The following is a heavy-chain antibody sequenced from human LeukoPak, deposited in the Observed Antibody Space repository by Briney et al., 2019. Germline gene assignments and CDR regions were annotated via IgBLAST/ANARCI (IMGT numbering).Heavy chain of an antibody. CDR2: IYYSGST. CDR1: GGSISSYS. V-gene: IGHV4-59*01. J-gene: IGHJ3*02. CDR3: ARDLGRDLGAFDI. Sequence: SETLSLTCTVSGGSISSYSWSWIRQPPGKGLEWIGYIYYSGSTNYNPSLKSRVTISVDTSKNQFSLKLSSVTAADTAVYYCARDLGRDLGAFDIWGQGTMVTVSS. D-gene: IGHD3-16*01.